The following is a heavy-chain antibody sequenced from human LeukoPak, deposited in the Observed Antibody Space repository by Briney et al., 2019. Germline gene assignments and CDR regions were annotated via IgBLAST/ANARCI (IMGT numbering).Heavy chain of an antibody. CDR2: INHSGST. CDR1: VGSFSGYY. CDR3: ARHYDSSGYYYYYYGMDV. D-gene: IGHD3-22*01. Sequence: SETLSLTCAVYVGSFSGYYWSWIRQPPWKGLEWIGEINHSGSTNYNPSLKSRVTISVDTSKNQFSLKLSSVTAADTAVYYCARHYDSSGYYYYYYGMDVWGQGTTVTVSS. J-gene: IGHJ6*02. V-gene: IGHV4-34*01.